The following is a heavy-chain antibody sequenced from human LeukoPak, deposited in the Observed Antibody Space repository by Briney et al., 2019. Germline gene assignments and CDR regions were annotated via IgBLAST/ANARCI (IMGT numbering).Heavy chain of an antibody. J-gene: IGHJ4*02. CDR1: GFTFNRHW. CDR3: ARDGLPVALDK. D-gene: IGHD2-2*01. V-gene: IGHV3-7*01. Sequence: SGGSLRLSCAASGFTFNRHWMTWVRQAPGKGLEWIANVNPDMSEKNYVESVKGRFTISRDKVKNSLYLQMNSLRGDDTAVYYCARDGLPVALDKWGQGTLVTVSS. CDR2: VNPDMSEK.